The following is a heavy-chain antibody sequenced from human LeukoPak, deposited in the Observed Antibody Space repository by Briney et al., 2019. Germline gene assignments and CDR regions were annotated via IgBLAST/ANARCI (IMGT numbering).Heavy chain of an antibody. Sequence: ASVKVSCEASGYTFTGYYMHWVRQAPGQGLEWMGWINPNSGGTNYAQKFQGRVTMTRDTSISTAYMELSRLRSDDTAVYYCARGAFDRGWYVWDYYYYYMDVWGKGTTVTISS. J-gene: IGHJ6*03. CDR3: ARGAFDRGWYVWDYYYYYMDV. CDR2: INPNSGGT. D-gene: IGHD3-16*01. CDR1: GYTFTGYY. V-gene: IGHV1-2*02.